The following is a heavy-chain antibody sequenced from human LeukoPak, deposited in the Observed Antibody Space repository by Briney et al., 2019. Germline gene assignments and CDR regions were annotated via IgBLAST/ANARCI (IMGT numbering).Heavy chain of an antibody. CDR1: GFTFSSYA. D-gene: IGHD6-19*01. CDR3: ASPHGIALGSSGWYGPAGFDY. Sequence: SGGSLRLSCAASGFTFSSYAMHWVRQAPGKGLEWVAVISYDGSNKYYADSVKGRFTISRDNSKNTLYLQMNSLRAEDTAVYYCASPHGIALGSSGWYGPAGFDYWGQGTLVTVSS. J-gene: IGHJ4*02. CDR2: ISYDGSNK. V-gene: IGHV3-30*04.